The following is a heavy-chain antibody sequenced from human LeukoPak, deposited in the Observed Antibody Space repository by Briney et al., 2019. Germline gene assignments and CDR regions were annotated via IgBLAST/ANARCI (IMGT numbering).Heavy chain of an antibody. Sequence: GGSLRLSCAASGFTFSNYWMHWVRQAPGKGLVWVSRIHSDGTTRSYADSVKGRFTISRDNAKNTLYLQMNSLRAEDAAIYYCAGPGMRDCIMDVWGQGTTVTVFS. CDR3: AGPGMRDCIMDV. CDR2: IHSDGTTR. J-gene: IGHJ6*02. CDR1: GFTFSNYW. D-gene: IGHD2-21*02. V-gene: IGHV3-74*01.